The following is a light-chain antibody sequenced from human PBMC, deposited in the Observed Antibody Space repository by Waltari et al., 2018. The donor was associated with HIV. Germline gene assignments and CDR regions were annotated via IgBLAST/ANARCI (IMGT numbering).Light chain of an antibody. CDR1: KLGDKY. CDR3: QAWDSSTVV. J-gene: IGLJ2*01. CDR2: QHS. Sequence: SYERTQPPSVSVSPGQTASITCSGDKLGDKYACWYQQKPGQSPVVVIYQHSKRPSGIPERFSGSNSGNTATLTISGTQAMDEADYYCQAWDSSTVVFGGGTKLTVL. V-gene: IGLV3-1*01.